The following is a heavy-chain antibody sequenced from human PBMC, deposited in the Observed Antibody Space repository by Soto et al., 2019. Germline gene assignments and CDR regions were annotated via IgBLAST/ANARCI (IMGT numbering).Heavy chain of an antibody. J-gene: IGHJ5*02. CDR2: IVPKFGTS. Sequence: QEHLVQSGAEVKKPGSSVKVSCRASGGIGSNYAISWVRQAPGQGLEWMGAIVPKFGTSNYAQTFKGRVTISVDKSTNSVYMELSSLTSQDTAIYYCAREMASGHSRTGFDPWGQGTLVTVSS. V-gene: IGHV1-69*06. CDR3: AREMASGHSRTGFDP. CDR1: GGIGSNYA. D-gene: IGHD6-6*01.